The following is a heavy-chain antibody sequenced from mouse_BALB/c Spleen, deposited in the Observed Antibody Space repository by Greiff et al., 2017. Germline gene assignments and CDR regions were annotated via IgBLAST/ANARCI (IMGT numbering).Heavy chain of an antibody. V-gene: IGHV1S81*02. J-gene: IGHJ2*01. D-gene: IGHD1-1*01. CDR1: GYTFTSYW. Sequence: QVQLQQPGAELVKPGASVKLSCKASGYTFTSYWMHWVKQRPGQGLEWIGEINPSNGRTNYNEKFKSKATLTVDKSSSTAYMQRSSLTSEDSAVYYWAREGGTTGVGHFDYWGQGTTLTVSS. CDR2: INPSNGRT. CDR3: AREGGTTGVGHFDY.